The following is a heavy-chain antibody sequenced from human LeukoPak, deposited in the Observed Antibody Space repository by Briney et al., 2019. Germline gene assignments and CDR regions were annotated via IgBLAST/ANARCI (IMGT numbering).Heavy chain of an antibody. V-gene: IGHV1-69*05. CDR2: IIPIFGTA. CDR3: GRKAGDCGGGTCYSIDY. D-gene: IGHD2-15*01. J-gene: IGHJ4*02. Sequence: SVKVSCKASGGTFSSYAISWVRQAPGQGLEWMGRIIPIFGTANYAQKFQGRVTITTDESTSTAYMELSSLRSEDTAVYYCGRKAGDCGGGTCYSIDYWGQGTLVTVSS. CDR1: GGTFSSYA.